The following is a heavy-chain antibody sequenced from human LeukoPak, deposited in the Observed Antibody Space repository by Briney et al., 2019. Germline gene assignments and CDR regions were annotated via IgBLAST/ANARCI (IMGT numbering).Heavy chain of an antibody. CDR3: AKKDGHYYDTSGYRGSSFDY. CDR1: GFTFDSYA. V-gene: IGHV3-23*01. J-gene: IGHJ4*02. CDR2: ISISGGST. Sequence: GGSLRLSCAASGFTFDSYAMSWVRQAPGKGLEWVSAISISGGSTGYADSVKGRFTISRDNSKNTLYLQMNSLRAEDTALYYCAKKDGHYYDTSGYRGSSFDYLGQGTLVTVSS. D-gene: IGHD3-22*01.